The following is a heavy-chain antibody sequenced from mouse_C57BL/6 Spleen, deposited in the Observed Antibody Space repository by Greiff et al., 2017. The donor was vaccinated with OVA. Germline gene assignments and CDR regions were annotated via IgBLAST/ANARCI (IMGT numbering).Heavy chain of an antibody. CDR2: ISSGGDYI. CDR3: TRDRFYGSSYLYYAMDY. CDR1: GFTFSSYA. V-gene: IGHV5-9-1*02. J-gene: IGHJ4*01. D-gene: IGHD1-1*01. Sequence: EVKVVESGEGLVKPGGSLKLSCAASGFTFSSYAMSWVRQTPEKRLEWVAYISSGGDYIYYADTVKGRFTISRDNARNTLYLQMSSLKSEDTAMYYCTRDRFYGSSYLYYAMDYWGQGTSVTVSS.